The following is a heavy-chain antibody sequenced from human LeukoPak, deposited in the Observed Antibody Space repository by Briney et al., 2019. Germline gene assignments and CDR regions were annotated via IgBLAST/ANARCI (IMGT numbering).Heavy chain of an antibody. J-gene: IGHJ3*02. Sequence: GGSLRLSCVGSGFIFSHYWMSWVRQAPGKGLEWVANIKPDGSERHHVDSVKGRFTFSRDNAKDSLYLQMNSLRAEDTAVYYCARGWGVSPWDIWGQGTMVTVSS. V-gene: IGHV3-7*03. CDR3: ARGWGVSPWDI. CDR1: GFIFSHYW. D-gene: IGHD5/OR15-5a*01. CDR2: IKPDGSER.